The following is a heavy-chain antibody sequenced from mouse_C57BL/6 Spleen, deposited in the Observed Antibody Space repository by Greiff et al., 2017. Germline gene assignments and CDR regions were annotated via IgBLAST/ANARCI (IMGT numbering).Heavy chain of an antibody. CDR2: ISSCSSTI. CDR1: GFTFSDYG. CDR3: ARGDGNYLDY. J-gene: IGHJ2*01. Sequence: EVKLVESGGGLVKPGGSLKLSCAASGFTFSDYGMHWVRQAPEKGLEWVAYISSCSSTIYYADTVKGRFTISSDNAKNTLFLQMTSLRSEDTAMYYCARGDGNYLDYWGQGTTLTVSS. D-gene: IGHD2-1*01. V-gene: IGHV5-17*01.